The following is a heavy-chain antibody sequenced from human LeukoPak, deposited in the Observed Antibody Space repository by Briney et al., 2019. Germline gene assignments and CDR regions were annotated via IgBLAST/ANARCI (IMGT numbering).Heavy chain of an antibody. CDR3: ARGTYYDFWSGYLNYYYGMDV. J-gene: IGHJ6*02. D-gene: IGHD3-3*01. Sequence: SETLSLTCAVYGGSFSGYYWSWVRQPPGKGLERIGEINHSGSTNYNPSLKSRVTISVDTSKNQFSLKLSSVTAADTAVYYCARGTYYDFWSGYLNYYYGMDVWGQGTTVTVSS. CDR1: GGSFSGYY. V-gene: IGHV4-34*01. CDR2: INHSGST.